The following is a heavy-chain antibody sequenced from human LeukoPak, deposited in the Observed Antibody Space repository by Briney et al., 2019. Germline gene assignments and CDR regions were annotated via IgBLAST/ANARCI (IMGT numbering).Heavy chain of an antibody. V-gene: IGHV3-11*04. J-gene: IGHJ3*02. CDR1: GRTFTEHY. CDR2: IGGTAGNT. Sequence: GGSLRLSCAASGRTFTEHYMHWIRQAPGKGLEWVSFIGGTAGNTYYADSVKGRFSISRDNAKNSLYLQMNSLRAEDTAVYYCAREWSAFDIWGQGTMVTVSS. D-gene: IGHD2-8*01. CDR3: AREWSAFDI.